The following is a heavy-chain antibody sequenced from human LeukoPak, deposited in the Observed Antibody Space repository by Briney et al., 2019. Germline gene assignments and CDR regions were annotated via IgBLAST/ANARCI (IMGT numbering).Heavy chain of an antibody. V-gene: IGHV3-23*01. CDR1: GFTLSSYA. Sequence: GGSLRLSCAASGFTLSSYAMGWVRQAPGKGLEWVSGIIGTSGSTFYAESVKSRFTISRDTSKNTLYLQMDSLRAEDTAVYYCAKRARDGQSSPIDCWGQGTLVTVSS. CDR2: IIGTSGST. D-gene: IGHD5-24*01. CDR3: AKRARDGQSSPIDC. J-gene: IGHJ4*02.